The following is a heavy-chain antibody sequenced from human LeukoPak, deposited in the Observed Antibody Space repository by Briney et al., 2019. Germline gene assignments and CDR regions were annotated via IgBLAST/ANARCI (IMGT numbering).Heavy chain of an antibody. CDR1: GFTFSSYS. J-gene: IGHJ3*02. CDR3: ARARKYCTNGVCYTGDDALDI. V-gene: IGHV3-21*01. Sequence: PGGSLRLSCAASGFTFSSYSMNWVRQAPGKGLEWVSSISSSSSYIYYADSVKGRFTISRDNAKNSLYLQMNSLRAEDTAVYYCARARKYCTNGVCYTGDDALDIWGQGTMVTVSS. D-gene: IGHD2-8*01. CDR2: ISSSSSYI.